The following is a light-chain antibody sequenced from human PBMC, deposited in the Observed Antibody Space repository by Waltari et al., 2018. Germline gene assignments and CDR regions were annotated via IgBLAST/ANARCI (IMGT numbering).Light chain of an antibody. CDR2: DVT. V-gene: IGLV2-11*01. CDR3: CSYIGSYSVV. J-gene: IGLJ2*01. CDR1: SSDVGGDNY. Sequence: QSALTQPRSVSGSPGQSVTISCTGTSSDVGGDNYVSWYRQHPGKAPKLMIYDVTERPSGVPDRFSGSKSGNTASLTISGLQAEDEADYYCCSYIGSYSVVFGGGTKLTVL.